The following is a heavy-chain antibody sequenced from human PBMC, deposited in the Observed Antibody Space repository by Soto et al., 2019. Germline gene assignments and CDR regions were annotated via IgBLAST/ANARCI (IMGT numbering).Heavy chain of an antibody. J-gene: IGHJ6*03. Sequence: SETLSLTCAVYGGSFSGYYWSWIRQPPGEGLEWIGEINHSGNTNYNPSLKSRVTVSVDTSKNQFSLKLRSVTAADTAVYYCARGRSNYKYYYSYMDVWGKGTTVTVSS. CDR1: GGSFSGYY. V-gene: IGHV4-34*01. D-gene: IGHD4-4*01. CDR3: ARGRSNYKYYYSYMDV. CDR2: INHSGNT.